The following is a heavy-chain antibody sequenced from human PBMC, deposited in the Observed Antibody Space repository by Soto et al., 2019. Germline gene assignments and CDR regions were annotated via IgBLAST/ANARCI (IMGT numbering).Heavy chain of an antibody. D-gene: IGHD2-8*02. Sequence: EVQLVESGGGLVQPGGSLRLSCAASGFTFSSYSMNWVRQAPGKGLAWVSYISSSSSTIYYADSMRGRFTISRDNAKNSLYLQMNSLRDEDTAVYYCSSCLGLHRGDCTGCRENFWGQGTLVTVSS. CDR1: GFTFSSYS. CDR3: SSCLGLHRGDCTGCRENF. J-gene: IGHJ4*02. CDR2: ISSSSSTI. V-gene: IGHV3-48*02.